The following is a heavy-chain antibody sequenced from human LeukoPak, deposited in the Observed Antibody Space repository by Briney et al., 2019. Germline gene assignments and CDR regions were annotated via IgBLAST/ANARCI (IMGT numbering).Heavy chain of an antibody. J-gene: IGHJ6*04. CDR2: IYHSGST. CDR3: ATRDGYYYYGRDV. D-gene: IGHD5-24*01. CDR1: GGSISSSNW. V-gene: IGHV4-4*02. Sequence: SGTLSLTCAVSGGSISSSNWWSWVRQPPGKGLEWIGEIYHSGSTNYNPSLKSRVTISVDKSKNQFSLKLSSVTAADTAVYYCATRDGYYYYGRDVGGKGPTVTASS.